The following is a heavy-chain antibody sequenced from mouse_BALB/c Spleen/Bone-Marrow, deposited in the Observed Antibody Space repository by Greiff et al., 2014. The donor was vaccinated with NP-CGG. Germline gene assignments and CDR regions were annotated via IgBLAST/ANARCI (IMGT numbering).Heavy chain of an antibody. D-gene: IGHD2-1*01. J-gene: IGHJ4*01. CDR2: ISYSGMT. V-gene: IGHV3-2*02. Sequence: VQLQQSGPGLVKPSQSLFLTCTVTGYSITSDYAWNWIRQFPGNKLEWLGYISYSGMTSYRPSHRSRISTARDTSKNQFILQLNSVTIEDTATYFCATLYGNYDYAMDCWGQGTSDTVSS. CDR1: GYSITSDYA. CDR3: ATLYGNYDYAMDC.